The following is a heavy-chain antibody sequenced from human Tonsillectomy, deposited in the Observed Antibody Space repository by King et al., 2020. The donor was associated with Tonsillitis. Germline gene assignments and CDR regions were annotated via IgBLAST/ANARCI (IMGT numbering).Heavy chain of an antibody. CDR2: IRSKAYGGTT. J-gene: IGHJ4*02. CDR1: GFTFGDYA. D-gene: IGHD3-22*01. CDR3: TREGLGYDSSGYFVPFDY. Sequence: VQLVESGGGLVKPGRSLRLSCTASGFTFGDYAMSWFRQAPGKGLEWVGFIRSKAYGGTTEYAAAVKGRFTISRDDSKSIAYLQMNSLKTEDTAVYYCTREGLGYDSSGYFVPFDYWGQGTLVTVSS. V-gene: IGHV3-49*05.